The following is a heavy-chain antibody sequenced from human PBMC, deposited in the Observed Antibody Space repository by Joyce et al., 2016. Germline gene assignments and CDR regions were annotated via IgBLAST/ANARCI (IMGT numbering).Heavy chain of an antibody. J-gene: IGHJ6*02. CDR1: GFTFSIYG. V-gene: IGHV3-33*01. CDR2: IWYDGSDK. D-gene: IGHD1-14*01. CDR3: ASNRNSNDGMDV. Sequence: VQLVESGGGVVQPGRSLRLSCAASGFTFSIYGMHWVRQAPGKGLEWVAVIWYDGSDKHYADSVKGRFTISRDNPKNTLYLQMNSLRAEDTAVYYCASNRNSNDGMDVWGQGTTVTVSS.